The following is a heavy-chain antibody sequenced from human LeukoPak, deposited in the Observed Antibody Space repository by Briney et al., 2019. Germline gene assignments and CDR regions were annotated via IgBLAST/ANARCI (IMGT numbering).Heavy chain of an antibody. CDR1: GFTFSSYA. CDR2: ISVSGGST. Sequence: PGGSLRLSCAASGFTFSSYAMSWVRQAPAKGLEWVSAISVSGGSTYYADSVKGRFTISRDNSKNTLYLQMNSLRAEDTAVYYCAKDVKENYYDSSGTSPAFDIWGQGTMVTVSS. V-gene: IGHV3-23*01. D-gene: IGHD3-22*01. J-gene: IGHJ3*02. CDR3: AKDVKENYYDSSGTSPAFDI.